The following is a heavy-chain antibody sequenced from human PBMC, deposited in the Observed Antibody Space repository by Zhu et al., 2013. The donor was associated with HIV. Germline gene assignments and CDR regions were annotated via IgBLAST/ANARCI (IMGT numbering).Heavy chain of an antibody. D-gene: IGHD2-21*01. CDR3: ARADRVVIDY. CDR1: TYTFSGYS. CDR2: INPKSGGT. V-gene: IGHV1-2*02. Sequence: QVQLVQSGAEVKKPGASVKVSCKASTYTFSGYSIHWVRQTPGQGLEWMGWINPKSGGTKYAQKFQGRVTMTRDTSIRTVYMEVSRLKSDDTAVYYCARADRVVIDYWGQGTLGHRLL. J-gene: IGHJ4*02.